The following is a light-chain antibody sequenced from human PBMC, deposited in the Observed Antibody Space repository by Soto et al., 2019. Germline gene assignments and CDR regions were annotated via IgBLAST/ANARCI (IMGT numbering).Light chain of an antibody. Sequence: DIVMTQSPDSLAVSLGERATINCKSSQSVLYSSNNKNYLAWYQQRPGQPPKLLIYWASTRESGVPDRFSGSGSGTDFTLTITSLQAEDVEVYYCQQYESTPPTFGRGTKLEIK. CDR2: WAS. CDR3: QQYESTPPT. J-gene: IGKJ2*01. V-gene: IGKV4-1*01. CDR1: QSVLYSSNNKNY.